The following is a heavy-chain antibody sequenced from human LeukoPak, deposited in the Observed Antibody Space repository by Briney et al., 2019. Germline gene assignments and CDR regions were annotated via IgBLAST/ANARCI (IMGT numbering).Heavy chain of an antibody. V-gene: IGHV4-34*01. J-gene: IGHJ5*02. CDR2: INHSGST. Sequence: SETLSLTCAVYGGSFSGYYWSWIRQPPGKGLEWIGEINHSGSTNYNPSLKSRVTIQVDTSKNQFSLKLSSVTAADTAVYYCASPAGLDNWFDPWGQGTLVTVSS. CDR1: GGSFSGYY. CDR3: ASPAGLDNWFDP. D-gene: IGHD3-10*01.